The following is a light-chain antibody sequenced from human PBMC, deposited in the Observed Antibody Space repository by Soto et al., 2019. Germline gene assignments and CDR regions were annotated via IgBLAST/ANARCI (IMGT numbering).Light chain of an antibody. CDR3: QQRSNWQGAT. J-gene: IGKJ4*01. Sequence: VVMPQSPASLSVSAGERATVSCRASQSVSSYLAWYQQKPGQAPRLLIYDASNRATGIPARFSGSGSGTDFTLTISSLEPEDLAVYYCQQRSNWQGATFGGGTKVDIK. V-gene: IGKV3-11*01. CDR1: QSVSSY. CDR2: DAS.